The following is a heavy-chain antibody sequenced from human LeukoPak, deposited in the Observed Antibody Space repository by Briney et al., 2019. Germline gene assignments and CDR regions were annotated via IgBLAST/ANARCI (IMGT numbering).Heavy chain of an antibody. CDR3: ATWNNDWEFAY. D-gene: IGHD1/OR15-1a*01. CDR2: IKEDGSET. V-gene: IGHV3-7*05. Sequence: GGSLRLSCAASGFSFSNYWMTWVRQAPGKGLQWVAHIKEDGSETYYVDSVKGRFTISRDNAKTSLHLEMNSLRAEDTAVYYCATWNNDWEFAYWGQKTLVSVPS. J-gene: IGHJ4*02. CDR1: GFSFSNYW.